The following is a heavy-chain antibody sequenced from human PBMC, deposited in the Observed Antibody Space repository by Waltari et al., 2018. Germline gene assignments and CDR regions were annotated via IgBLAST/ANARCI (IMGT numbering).Heavy chain of an antibody. CDR1: GFTFSDFN. Sequence: QVQLVESGGGLVKTGGSLRLSCAASGFTFSDFNMSWIRQAPGKGLEWVAYRSSSGRSIHYADSVRGRFTISRDSAKNSLYLQMNSLRADDTAVYYCARDGGYYSMPPFDYWGQGTLVTVSS. V-gene: IGHV3-11*01. D-gene: IGHD3-22*01. CDR2: RSSSGRSI. CDR3: ARDGGYYSMPPFDY. J-gene: IGHJ4*02.